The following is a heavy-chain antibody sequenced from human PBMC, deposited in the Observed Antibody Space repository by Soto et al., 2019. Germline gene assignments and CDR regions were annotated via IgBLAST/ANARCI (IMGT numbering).Heavy chain of an antibody. D-gene: IGHD2-2*01. CDR1: GFTFSSYA. CDR2: ISYDGSNK. CDR3: ARSSKRYCSSTSCYLVDY. V-gene: IGHV3-30-3*01. Sequence: PGGSLRLSCAVSGFTFSSYAMHWVRQAPGKGLEWVAVISYDGSNKYYADSVKGRFTISRDNSKNTLYLQMNSLRAEDTAVYYCARSSKRYCSSTSCYLVDYWGQGTLVTVSS. J-gene: IGHJ4*02.